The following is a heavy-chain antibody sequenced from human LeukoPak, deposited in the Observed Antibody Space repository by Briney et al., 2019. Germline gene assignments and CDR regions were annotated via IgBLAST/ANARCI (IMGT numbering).Heavy chain of an antibody. J-gene: IGHJ6*02. Sequence: PGGSLRLSCAASGFTFSSYAMSWVRQAPGKGLEWVSVIYSGGSTYYADSVKGRFTISRDNSKNTLYLQMNSLRAEDTAVYYCARDHPYYYYGMDVWGQGTTVTVSS. CDR1: GFTFSSYA. CDR2: IYSGGST. CDR3: ARDHPYYYYGMDV. V-gene: IGHV3-53*01.